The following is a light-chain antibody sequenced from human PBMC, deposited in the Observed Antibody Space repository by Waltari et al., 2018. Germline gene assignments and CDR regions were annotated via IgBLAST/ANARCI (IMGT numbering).Light chain of an antibody. CDR3: QQYATSPEA. Sequence: IVMTQSPGTLSLSPGERATLSCRTSQSVNNNYLAWYQQKPGQPPRLFTYVASTRAPGIPDRFRGSGSGTDFTLTISRLEPEDFAVFYCQQYATSPEAFGGGTKVEIK. CDR1: QSVNNNY. CDR2: VAS. V-gene: IGKV3-20*01. J-gene: IGKJ4*01.